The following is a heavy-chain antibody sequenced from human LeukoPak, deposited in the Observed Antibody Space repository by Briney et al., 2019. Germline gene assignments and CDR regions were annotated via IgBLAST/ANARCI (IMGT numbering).Heavy chain of an antibody. D-gene: IGHD2-2*02. V-gene: IGHV1-46*01. Sequence: ASVKVSCKASGYTFTSYYMHWVRQAPGQGLEWMGIINPSGGSTSYAQKFQGRVTMTRDTSTSTVYMELSSLRFEDTAVYYCAREGVYCSSTSCHRRGMDVWGQGTTVTVSS. CDR2: INPSGGST. J-gene: IGHJ6*02. CDR3: AREGVYCSSTSCHRRGMDV. CDR1: GYTFTSYY.